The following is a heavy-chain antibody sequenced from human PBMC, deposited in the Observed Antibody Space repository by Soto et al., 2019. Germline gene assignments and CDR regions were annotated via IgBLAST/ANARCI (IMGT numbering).Heavy chain of an antibody. CDR2: IIPIFGTA. CDR1: GGTFSSYA. D-gene: IGHD6-6*01. V-gene: IGHV1-69*01. J-gene: IGHJ6*02. CDR3: ARTKASIAARPDYYYGMDV. Sequence: QVQLVQSGAEVKKPGSSVKVSCKASGGTFSSYAISWVRQAPGQGLEWMGGIIPIFGTANYAQKFQGRVTITADESTSTAYRELSSLRSEDTAVYYCARTKASIAARPDYYYGMDVWGQGTTVTVSS.